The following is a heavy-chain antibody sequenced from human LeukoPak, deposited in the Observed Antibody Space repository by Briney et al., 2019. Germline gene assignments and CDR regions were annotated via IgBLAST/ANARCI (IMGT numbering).Heavy chain of an antibody. CDR2: INPNSGGT. V-gene: IGHV1-2*02. J-gene: IGHJ3*02. CDR3: ARVKPSGPKNAFDI. Sequence: ASVKVSCKASGYTFTGYYMHWVRQAPGQGLEWMGWINPNSGGTNYAQKFQGRVTMTRDTSISTAYMELSRLGSDDTAVYYCARVKPSGPKNAFDIWGQGTMVTVSS. D-gene: IGHD2-21*01. CDR1: GYTFTGYY.